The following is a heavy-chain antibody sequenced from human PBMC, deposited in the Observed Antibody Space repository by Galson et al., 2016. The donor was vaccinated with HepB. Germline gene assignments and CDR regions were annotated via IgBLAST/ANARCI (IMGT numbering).Heavy chain of an antibody. V-gene: IGHV4-31*11. Sequence: TLSLTCAVSGGSLNSAGYYWSWIRQHPWKGLEWIGYIYFTGSTYYNPSLKSPVKISIDTSKTQFSLRLSSVTAADTAVYYCARVSIGKDYFYGMDVWGQGTTVTVSS. CDR2: IYFTGST. CDR3: ARVSIGKDYFYGMDV. CDR1: GGSLNSAGYY. J-gene: IGHJ6*02. D-gene: IGHD2-21*01.